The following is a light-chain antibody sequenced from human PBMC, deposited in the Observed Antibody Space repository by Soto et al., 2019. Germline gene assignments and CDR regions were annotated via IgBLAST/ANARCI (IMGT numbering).Light chain of an antibody. CDR3: QVWDSSRDHDV. Sequence: SYELTQPTSVSVAPGQTARITCGGIRIGSKSVQWYEQKAGQAPVLVDYDDSDRPSGIPGRFSGSKSGNTATLTISDVGAGDDADYYCQVWDSSRDHDVFGPGTKLTVL. CDR1: RIGSKS. J-gene: IGLJ1*01. CDR2: DDS. V-gene: IGLV3-21*02.